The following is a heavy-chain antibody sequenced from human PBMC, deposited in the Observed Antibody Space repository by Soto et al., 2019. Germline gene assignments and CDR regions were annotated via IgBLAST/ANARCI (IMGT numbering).Heavy chain of an antibody. CDR2: IYYSGST. CDR3: ASSPRYYYDSSGYSPVDY. CDR1: GGAISSGGSD. Sequence: PSETLSLTCTVSGGAISSGGSDWSWIRQHRGKGPEWMWYIYYSGSTYYNPLLKSRLTISVDKSKNQFSLKLSSVTAADTAVYYCASSPRYYYDSSGYSPVDYWGQGTLVTVSS. J-gene: IGHJ4*02. V-gene: IGHV4-31*03. D-gene: IGHD3-22*01.